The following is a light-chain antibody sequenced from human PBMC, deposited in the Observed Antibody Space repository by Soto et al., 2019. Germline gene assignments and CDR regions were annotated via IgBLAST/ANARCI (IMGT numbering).Light chain of an antibody. CDR1: RTVGSK. J-gene: IGKJ2*01. V-gene: IGKV3-15*01. CDR2: DAS. Sequence: EIVMTQSPATLSVSPGERVTLSCRASRTVGSKLAWYQQKPGQAHSLLISDASTRATGIPARFSGSGSGTEFTLTISSLQSEDFAVYYCQQYSNWKTFGQGTKLEIK. CDR3: QQYSNWKT.